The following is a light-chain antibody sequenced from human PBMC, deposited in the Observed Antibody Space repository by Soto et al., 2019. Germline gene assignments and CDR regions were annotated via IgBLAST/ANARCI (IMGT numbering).Light chain of an antibody. V-gene: IGKV1-39*01. CDR3: QQGYTSAIT. CDR1: QSIGKH. J-gene: IGKJ5*01. Sequence: DFQMTPSPTTLSASVVDRDTNTFLASQSIGKHLNWYQQKPGKAPKFLIYAASNLQSGVPSRFSGSGSGTDFTLTVNSLQPEDFATYYCQQGYTSAITFGQGTRLEIK. CDR2: AAS.